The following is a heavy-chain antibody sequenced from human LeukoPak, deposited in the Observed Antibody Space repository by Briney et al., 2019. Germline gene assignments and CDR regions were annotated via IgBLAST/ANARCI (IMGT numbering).Heavy chain of an antibody. CDR3: ARDSDDFPLGEHLSPTTVAFDI. D-gene: IGHD3-3*01. Sequence: QAGGSLRLSCAASGFTFSSYSMNWVRQAPGKGLEWVSYISSSSSTIYYADSVKGRFTISRDNAKNSLYLQMNSLRAEDTAVYYCARDSDDFPLGEHLSPTTVAFDIWGQGTMVTVSS. V-gene: IGHV3-48*01. CDR1: GFTFSSYS. J-gene: IGHJ3*02. CDR2: ISSSSSTI.